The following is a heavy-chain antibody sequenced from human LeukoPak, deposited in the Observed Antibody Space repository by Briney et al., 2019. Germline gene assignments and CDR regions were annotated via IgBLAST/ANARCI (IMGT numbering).Heavy chain of an antibody. CDR2: ISTGGSTI. CDR3: ARDYCSGGSCYDF. CDR1: GXTFSSFE. Sequence: GGSLRLSCAASGXTFSSFEMTWVRQAPGKGLEWVSYISTGGSTIYYADSVKGRFTISRDNAKNSLYLQMNSLRAEDTAVYYCARDYCSGGSCYDFWGQGILVTVSS. J-gene: IGHJ4*02. V-gene: IGHV3-48*03. D-gene: IGHD2-15*01.